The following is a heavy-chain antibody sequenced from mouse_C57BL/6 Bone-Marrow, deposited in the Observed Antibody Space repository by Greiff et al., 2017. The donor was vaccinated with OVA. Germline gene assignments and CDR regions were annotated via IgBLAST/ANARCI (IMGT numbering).Heavy chain of an antibody. CDR1: GFSLSTFGMG. Sequence: QVTLKVSGPGILQPSQTLSLTCSFSGFSLSTFGMGVGWIRQPSGKGLEWLAHIWWDDDKYYKPALKSRLKISKDTSKNQVFLKIANVVTADTATYYCARINLLNSWGFDYWGQGTTLTVSS. CDR3: ARINLLNSWGFDY. D-gene: IGHD1-3*01. CDR2: IWWDDDK. V-gene: IGHV8-8*01. J-gene: IGHJ2*01.